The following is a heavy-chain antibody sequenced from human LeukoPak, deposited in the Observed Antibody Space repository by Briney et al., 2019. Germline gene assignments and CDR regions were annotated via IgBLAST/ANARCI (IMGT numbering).Heavy chain of an antibody. V-gene: IGHV1-46*01. CDR3: ARDLDSSGGY. J-gene: IGHJ4*02. D-gene: IGHD3-22*01. CDR2: INPSGGST. Sequence: ASVKVSCKASGGTFSSYAISWVRQAPGQGLEWMGIINPSGGSTSYAQKFQGRVTMTRDTSTSTVYMELSSLRSEDTAVYYCARDLDSSGGYWGQGTLVTVSS. CDR1: GGTFSSYA.